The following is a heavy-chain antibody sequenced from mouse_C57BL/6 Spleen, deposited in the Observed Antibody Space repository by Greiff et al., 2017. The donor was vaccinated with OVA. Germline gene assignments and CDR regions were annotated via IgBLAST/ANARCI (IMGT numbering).Heavy chain of an antibody. CDR1: GFTFSDYG. V-gene: IGHV5-17*01. J-gene: IGHJ3*01. Sequence: EVKLVESGGGLVKPGGSLKLSCAASGFTFSDYGMHWVRQAPEKGLEWVAYISSGSSTIYYADTVKGRFTISRDNAKNTLFLQMTSLRSEDTAMYYCARFAEVAYWGQGTLVTVSA. CDR2: ISSGSSTI. CDR3: ARFAEVAY.